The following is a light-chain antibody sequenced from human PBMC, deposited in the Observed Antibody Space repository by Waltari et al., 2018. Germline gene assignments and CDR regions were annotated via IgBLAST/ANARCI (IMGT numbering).Light chain of an antibody. V-gene: IGLV2-11*01. Sequence: QSALTQPRSVSGSPGQSVTISCTGTRNDVGASNYVSWHQQHPGKAPKLMIYDVSKRPSGVPDRFSASKSGNTASLTISGLQAEDETDYYCCSYTGTYTHWVFGGGTKLTVL. J-gene: IGLJ3*02. CDR3: CSYTGTYTHWV. CDR1: RNDVGASNY. CDR2: DVS.